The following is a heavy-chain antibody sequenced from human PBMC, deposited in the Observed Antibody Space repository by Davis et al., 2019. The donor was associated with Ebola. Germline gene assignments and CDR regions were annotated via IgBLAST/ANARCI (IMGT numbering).Heavy chain of an antibody. CDR3: ARDRGIAAVRYYYYYGMDV. V-gene: IGHV4-59*01. CDR2: IYYSGST. D-gene: IGHD6-13*01. Sequence: SETLSLTCTVSGGSISSYYWSWIRQPPGKGLEWIGYIYYSGSTNYNPSLKSRVTISVDTSKNQFSLKLSSVTAADTAVYYCARDRGIAAVRYYYYYGMDVWGQGTTVTVSS. J-gene: IGHJ6*02. CDR1: GGSISSYY.